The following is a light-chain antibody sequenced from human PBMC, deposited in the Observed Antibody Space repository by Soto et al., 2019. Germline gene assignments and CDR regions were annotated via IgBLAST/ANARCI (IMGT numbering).Light chain of an antibody. CDR1: QTISGW. J-gene: IGKJ1*01. V-gene: IGKV1-5*03. CDR2: KAS. Sequence: DIQMTQSPSTLSGSVVDRVTITCLASQTISGWLAWYQQKPGKAPKLLIYKASTLKSGVPSRFSGSGSGTEFTLTISSLQPDDFATYYCQHYNSYSEAFGQGTKVDIK. CDR3: QHYNSYSEA.